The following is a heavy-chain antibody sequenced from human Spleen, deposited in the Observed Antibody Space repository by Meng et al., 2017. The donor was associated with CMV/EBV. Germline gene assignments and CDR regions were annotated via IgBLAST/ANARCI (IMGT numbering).Heavy chain of an antibody. D-gene: IGHD5-18*01. CDR1: GFMFTDYY. J-gene: IGHJ4*02. CDR3: ARCGYSYGVIMS. Sequence: SLKISCAASGFMFTDYYMGWIRQAPGKGLEWISYISSSSTTISYADSVRGRFTISRDNAKKSLELQMNSLRADDTAVYYCARCGYSYGVIMSWGQGTLVTVSS. V-gene: IGHV3-11*01. CDR2: ISSSSTTI.